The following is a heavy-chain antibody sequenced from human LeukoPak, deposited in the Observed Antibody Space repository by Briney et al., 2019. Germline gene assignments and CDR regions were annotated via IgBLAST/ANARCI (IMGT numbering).Heavy chain of an antibody. V-gene: IGHV3-43*01. D-gene: IGHD1-26*01. CDR3: ARGSGSYSFNLLGFDP. CDR1: GFTFDDYT. Sequence: SGGSLRLSCAASGFTFDDYTMHWVRQAPGKGLEWVSLISWDGGSTYYADSVKGRFTISRDNAKNSLYLQMNSLRAEDTAVYYCARGSGSYSFNLLGFDPWGQGTLVTVSS. J-gene: IGHJ5*02. CDR2: ISWDGGST.